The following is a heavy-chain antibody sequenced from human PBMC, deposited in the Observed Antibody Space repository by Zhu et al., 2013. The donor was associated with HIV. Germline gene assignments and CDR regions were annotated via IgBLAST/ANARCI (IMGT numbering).Heavy chain of an antibody. V-gene: IGHV3-30*03. CDR2: ISYDGSNK. CDR1: GFTFSSYG. D-gene: IGHD3-22*01. J-gene: IGHJ4*02. Sequence: VQLVESGGGVVQPGRSLRLSCAASGFTFSSYGMHWVRQAPGKGLEWVAVISYDGSNKYYADSVKGRFTISRDNSKNTLYLQMNSLRAEDTAVYYCALDPPTYYYGSSGHLTDYWGQGTLVTVSS. CDR3: ALDPPTYYYGSSGHLTDY.